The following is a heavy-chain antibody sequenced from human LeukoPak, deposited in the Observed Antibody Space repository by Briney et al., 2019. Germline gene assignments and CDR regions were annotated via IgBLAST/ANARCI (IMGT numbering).Heavy chain of an antibody. Sequence: GGSLRLSCSVSGFTFSSHAMHWVRQAPGKGLECVAYISYDGSFQYHADSVKGRFTISRDNSKDILYLQMNSLRVDDSATYYCVGEVGSRQMNSWGPGTLVTVSS. CDR1: GFTFSSHA. V-gene: IGHV3-30-3*01. D-gene: IGHD1-26*01. CDR2: ISYDGSFQ. J-gene: IGHJ5*02. CDR3: VGEVGSRQMNS.